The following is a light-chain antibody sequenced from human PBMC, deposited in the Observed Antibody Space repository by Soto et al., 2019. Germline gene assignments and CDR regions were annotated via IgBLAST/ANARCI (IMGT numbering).Light chain of an antibody. CDR1: SSDVGSYKL. J-gene: IGLJ3*02. Sequence: QSALTQPASVSGSPGQSITISCTGTSSDVGSYKLVSWYRQHPGKAPKLMIYEGSKRPSGVSHRFSGSKSGNTASLTISALQAEDEADYYCCSYAGSSTGVFGGGTKLTVL. V-gene: IGLV2-23*01. CDR3: CSYAGSSTGV. CDR2: EGS.